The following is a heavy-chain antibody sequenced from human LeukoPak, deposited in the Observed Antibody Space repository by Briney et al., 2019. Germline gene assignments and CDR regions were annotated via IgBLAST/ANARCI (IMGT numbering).Heavy chain of an antibody. J-gene: IGHJ6*02. CDR3: AKESVAVIDWWDYYYYGMDV. CDR1: GFTFSSYA. V-gene: IGHV3-23*01. Sequence: QPGGSLRLSCAASGFTFSSYAMSWVRQAPGKGLEWVSAISGSGGSTYYADSVKGRFTISRDNSKNTLYLQMNSLRAEDTAVYYCAKESVAVIDWWDYYYYGMDVWGQGTTVTVSS. CDR2: ISGSGGST. D-gene: IGHD3-9*01.